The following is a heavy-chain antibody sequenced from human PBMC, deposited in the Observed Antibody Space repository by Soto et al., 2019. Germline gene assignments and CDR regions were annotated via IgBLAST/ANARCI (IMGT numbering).Heavy chain of an antibody. Sequence: GASVKVSCKASGYTFTGYYMHWVRQAPGQGLEWMGWINPNSGGTNYAQKLQGWVTMTRDTSISTAYMELSRLRSDDTAVYYCARGRRYCSGGSCYSGTDYWGQGTLVTVSS. D-gene: IGHD2-15*01. CDR2: INPNSGGT. CDR3: ARGRRYCSGGSCYSGTDY. CDR1: GYTFTGYY. J-gene: IGHJ4*02. V-gene: IGHV1-2*04.